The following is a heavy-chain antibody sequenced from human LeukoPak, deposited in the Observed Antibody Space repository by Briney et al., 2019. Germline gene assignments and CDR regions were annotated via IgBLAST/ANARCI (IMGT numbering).Heavy chain of an antibody. Sequence: GGSLRLSCAASGFTFSSYGMSWVRQAPGKGLEWVSAISGSGGSTYYADSVKGRFTISRDNSKNTLYLQMNSLRSDDTAVYYCARVKYYYDSSGYYSPSTYWGQGTLVTVSS. CDR3: ARVKYYYDSSGYYSPSTY. J-gene: IGHJ4*02. V-gene: IGHV3-23*01. CDR2: ISGSGGST. CDR1: GFTFSSYG. D-gene: IGHD3-22*01.